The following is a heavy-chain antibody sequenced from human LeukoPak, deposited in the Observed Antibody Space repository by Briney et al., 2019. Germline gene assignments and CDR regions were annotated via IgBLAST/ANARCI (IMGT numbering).Heavy chain of an antibody. Sequence: QTGGSLRLSCAASGFTFRSYAMSWVRQAPGKGLEWVSAISGSGGSTYYADSVKGRFTISRDNSKTTLYLQVNSLRAEDTAVYYCAKDFAVYSTSYYDYWGQGTLVIVSS. V-gene: IGHV3-23*01. CDR1: GFTFRSYA. J-gene: IGHJ4*02. CDR2: ISGSGGST. D-gene: IGHD6-13*01. CDR3: AKDFAVYSTSYYDY.